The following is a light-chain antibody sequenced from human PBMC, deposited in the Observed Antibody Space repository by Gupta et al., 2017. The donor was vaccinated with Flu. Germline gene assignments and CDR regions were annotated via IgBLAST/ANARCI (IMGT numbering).Light chain of an antibody. CDR3: QQFNSWPPLT. J-gene: IGKJ4*01. Sequence: ATLSVSPGERATLSCRASQRIGTNLAWYQQKPGQAPRLLIYHTSTRPTGIPARFRGSRSGTEFTLTISSLQSEDFAIYYCQQFNSWPPLTFGGGTKLEIK. V-gene: IGKV3-15*01. CDR1: QRIGTN. CDR2: HTS.